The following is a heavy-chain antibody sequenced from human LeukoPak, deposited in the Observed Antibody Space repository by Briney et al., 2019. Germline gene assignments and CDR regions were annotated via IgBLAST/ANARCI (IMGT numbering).Heavy chain of an antibody. V-gene: IGHV1-46*01. CDR1: GYTFTRYY. Sequence: ASVKVSCKASGYTFTRYYMHWVRPAPGQGLEWMGIINPSGGSTSYAQKFQGRVTMTRDTSTSTVYMELSRLTSEDTAVYYCAREWRIQLYLPDYWGQGTLVTVSS. J-gene: IGHJ4*02. CDR3: AREWRIQLYLPDY. CDR2: INPSGGST. D-gene: IGHD5-18*01.